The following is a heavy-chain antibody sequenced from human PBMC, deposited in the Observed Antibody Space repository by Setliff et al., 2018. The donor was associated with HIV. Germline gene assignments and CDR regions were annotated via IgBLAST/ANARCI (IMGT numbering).Heavy chain of an antibody. D-gene: IGHD1-26*01. V-gene: IGHV3-23*01. Sequence: GGSLRLSCAVAGFSFSNYAMTWVRQAPGKGLEWVSAIAGTSASTYYADSVKGRFTISTDNSKNTLYLQMNSLRAEDTAVYYCAKPLTQWGVSPYHYAVDVWGQGTTVTVSS. J-gene: IGHJ6*02. CDR1: GFSFSNYA. CDR2: IAGTSAST. CDR3: AKPLTQWGVSPYHYAVDV.